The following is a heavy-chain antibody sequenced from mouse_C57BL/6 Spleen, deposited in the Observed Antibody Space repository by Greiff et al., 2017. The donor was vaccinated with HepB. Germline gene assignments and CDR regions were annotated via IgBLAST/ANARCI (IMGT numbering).Heavy chain of an antibody. Sequence: EVQLQQSGPELVKPGASVKIPCKASGYTFTDYNMDWVKQSHGKSLEWIGDINPNNGGTIYNQKFKGKATLTVDKSSSTAYMELRSLTSEDTAVYYYARRIYDGRDYAVDYWGQGTSVTVSS. CDR3: ARRIYDGRDYAVDY. J-gene: IGHJ4*01. V-gene: IGHV1-18*01. D-gene: IGHD2-3*01. CDR2: INPNNGGT. CDR1: GYTFTDYN.